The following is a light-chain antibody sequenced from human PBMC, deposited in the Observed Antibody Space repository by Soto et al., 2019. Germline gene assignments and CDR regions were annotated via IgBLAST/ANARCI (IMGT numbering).Light chain of an antibody. CDR2: LGS. V-gene: IGKV2-28*01. CDR1: QSLLHSNGYNY. Sequence: DIVMNQSPLSLPVTPGEPASISCRYSQSLLHSNGYNYLDWYLQKPGQSPQLMIYLGSNRASGVPDRFSGSGSGTDFTLSISTVEAGDVGVYYCMQALQAPITFGQGTRLEIK. J-gene: IGKJ5*01. CDR3: MQALQAPIT.